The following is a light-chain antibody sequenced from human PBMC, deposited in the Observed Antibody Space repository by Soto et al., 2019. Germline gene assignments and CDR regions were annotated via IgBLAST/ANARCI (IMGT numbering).Light chain of an antibody. Sequence: DIVMTQSPDSLAVSLGERATINCKSSQSIFYSSKNKNCLAWYQQRPGQPPKVVIYWASTRASGVPDRFTGSXSGTDFTLTITSLXXXXVXVYYCQQYFGTPWTFGQGTKVEIK. CDR3: QQYFGTPWT. CDR1: QSIFYSSKNKNC. CDR2: WAS. V-gene: IGKV4-1*01. J-gene: IGKJ1*01.